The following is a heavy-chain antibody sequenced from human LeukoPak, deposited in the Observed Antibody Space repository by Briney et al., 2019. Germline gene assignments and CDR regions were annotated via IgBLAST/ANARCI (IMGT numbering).Heavy chain of an antibody. CDR1: GFTFSSYW. CDR2: IKQDGSEK. V-gene: IGHV3-7*01. CDR3: ARDISVGYCSG. D-gene: IGHD2-15*01. Sequence: PGGSLRLSCAASGFTFSSYWMSWVRQAPGKGLEWVANIKQDGSEKYYVDSVKGGFTISRDNAKNSLYLQMNSLRAEDTAVYYCARDISVGYCSGWGQGTLVTVSS. J-gene: IGHJ4*02.